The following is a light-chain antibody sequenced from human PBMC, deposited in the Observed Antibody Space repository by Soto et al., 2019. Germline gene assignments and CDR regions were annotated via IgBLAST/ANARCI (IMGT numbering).Light chain of an antibody. CDR2: AVS. CDR3: QQYGRSPYT. CDR1: QSITSNY. V-gene: IGKV3-20*01. J-gene: IGKJ2*01. Sequence: EIVLTQSPGTLSLSPGERATLSCRASQSITSNYLAWYQQKPGQAPRLLVYAVSGRPNGIPDRFSGSGSGTDFTLTISRLELEDFALYYCQQYGRSPYTFGQGTQLEIK.